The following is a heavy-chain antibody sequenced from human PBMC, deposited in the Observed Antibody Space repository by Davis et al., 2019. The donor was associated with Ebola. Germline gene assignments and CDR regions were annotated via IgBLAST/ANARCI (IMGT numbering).Heavy chain of an antibody. CDR3: ARGDFYYGVDV. Sequence: GESLKISCAASGFIFSDYYMTWIRQAPGKGLEWVSYISSGSSYTNYADSVKGRFTISRDSSKNTVYLQINNLRAEDTAVFYCARGDFYYGVDVWGQGTTVTVSS. J-gene: IGHJ6*02. CDR1: GFIFSDYY. CDR2: ISSGSSYT. V-gene: IGHV3-11*05.